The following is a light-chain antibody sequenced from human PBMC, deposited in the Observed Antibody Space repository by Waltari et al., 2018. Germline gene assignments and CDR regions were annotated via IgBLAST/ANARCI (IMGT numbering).Light chain of an antibody. CDR3: HAAADNNWF. J-gene: IGLJ2*01. CDR2: KDP. CDR1: VLAEKY. Sequence: YDLTQPSSVSVSPGQTATITCSGDVLAEKYVRWFQQMPGQAPPLILYKDPERPSGIAERFSGSTSGSTVTLTIRGALPEDEADYHCHAAADNNWFFGGGTKLTVL. V-gene: IGLV3-27*01.